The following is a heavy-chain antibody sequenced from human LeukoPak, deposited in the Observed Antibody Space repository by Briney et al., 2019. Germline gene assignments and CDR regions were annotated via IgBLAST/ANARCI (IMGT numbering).Heavy chain of an antibody. J-gene: IGHJ4*02. CDR1: GFTSRSYG. Sequence: GGSLRLSCAVSGFTSRSYGMHWVRQAPGKGLERVAVISNDGRKKYDADSVKGRFTSSRDNSKNRLYLQMNNLRGDDTAVYYCAKDVTTKCGGDRPPDYWGQGTLVTVSS. CDR3: AKDVTTKCGGDRPPDY. CDR2: ISNDGRKK. D-gene: IGHD2-21*02. V-gene: IGHV3-30*13.